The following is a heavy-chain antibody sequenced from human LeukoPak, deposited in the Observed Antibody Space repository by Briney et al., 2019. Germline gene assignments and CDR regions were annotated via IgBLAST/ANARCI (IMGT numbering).Heavy chain of an antibody. D-gene: IGHD2-2*02. Sequence: GRSLRLSCAASGFTFSSYAMHWVRQAPGKGLEWVAVISYDGSNKFYADSVKGRFTISRDNSKNTLFLQMNSLRAEDTAVYYCARGDLTYTCDYWGQGTLVTVSS. J-gene: IGHJ4*02. V-gene: IGHV3-30*03. CDR3: ARGDLTYTCDY. CDR2: ISYDGSNK. CDR1: GFTFSSYA.